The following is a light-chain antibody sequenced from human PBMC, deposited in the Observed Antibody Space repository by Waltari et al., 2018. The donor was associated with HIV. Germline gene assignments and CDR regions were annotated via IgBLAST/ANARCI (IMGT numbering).Light chain of an antibody. CDR1: QDISSN. V-gene: IGKV3D-11*03. CDR2: DAS. CDR3: QQPET. J-gene: IGKJ3*01. Sequence: EIVLTQSPPTLPLSPGERATLSCRTSQDISSNLAWYQQKPGQAPRLLIYDASNRATGIPARFSGSGSGTDFTLTISSLEPEDFAVYYCQQPETFGPGTKVDIK.